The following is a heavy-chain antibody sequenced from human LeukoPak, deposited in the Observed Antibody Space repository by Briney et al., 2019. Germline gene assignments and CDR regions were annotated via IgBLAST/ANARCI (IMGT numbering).Heavy chain of an antibody. Sequence: GGSLRLSRVTSGFTFRGYWMSWFRQAPGKGLEWVGNIQPDGSGAFYVDAMRGRFTISRDNAQNSLYLQINSLRAEDTAVYYCARDLGYSQFDSWGQGTLVTVSS. D-gene: IGHD5-18*01. V-gene: IGHV3-7*01. CDR1: GFTFRGYW. CDR3: ARDLGYSQFDS. J-gene: IGHJ5*01. CDR2: IQPDGSGA.